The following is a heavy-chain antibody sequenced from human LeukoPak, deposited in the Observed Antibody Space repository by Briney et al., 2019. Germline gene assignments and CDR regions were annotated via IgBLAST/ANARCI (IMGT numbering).Heavy chain of an antibody. Sequence: GGSLRLSCAASGFTFSSYSMNWVRQAPGKGLEWVSVIYSGGSTYYADSVKGRFTISRDNSKNTLYLQMNSLRAEDTAVYYCATMFVMIWGQGTLVTVSS. V-gene: IGHV3-66*01. J-gene: IGHJ4*02. CDR1: GFTFSSYS. CDR2: IYSGGST. CDR3: ATMFVMI. D-gene: IGHD3-10*02.